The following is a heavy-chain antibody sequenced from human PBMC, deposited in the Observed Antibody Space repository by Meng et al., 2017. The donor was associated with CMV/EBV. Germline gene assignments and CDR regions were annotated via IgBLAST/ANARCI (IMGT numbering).Heavy chain of an antibody. V-gene: IGHV3-73*01. J-gene: IGHJ3*02. Sequence: GESLKISCAASGFTFSGSAMHWVRQASGKGLEWVSRIRSKANSYATAYAASVKGRFTISRDDSKNTAYLQMNSLKTEDTAVYYCTTPREGAFDIWGQGTMVTVSS. CDR2: IRSKANSYAT. CDR1: GFTFSGSA. D-gene: IGHD5-24*01. CDR3: TTPREGAFDI.